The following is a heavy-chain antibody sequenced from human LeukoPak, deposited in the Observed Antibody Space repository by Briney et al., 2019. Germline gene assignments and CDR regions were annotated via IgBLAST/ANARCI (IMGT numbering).Heavy chain of an antibody. CDR2: IKQDGSKK. CDR3: ATGRYGDYVSFY. J-gene: IGHJ4*02. V-gene: IGHV3-7*01. CDR1: GFPFSSYW. Sequence: TGGSLRLSCVASGFPFSSYWMTWVRQAPGKGLEWVANIKQDGSKKSYVDSVKGRFTISRDNAKNSLYLQMNSLRAEDTAVYYCATGRYGDYVSFYWGQGTLVTVSS. D-gene: IGHD4-17*01.